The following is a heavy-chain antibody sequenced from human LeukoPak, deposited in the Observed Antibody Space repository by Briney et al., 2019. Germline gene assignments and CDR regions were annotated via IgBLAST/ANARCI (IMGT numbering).Heavy chain of an antibody. CDR2: TYYKSKWYN. Sequence: SQTLSLTCAISGDSVSSNSAAWHWIRQSPSRGLEWLGRTYYKSKWYNDYAASVKSRITINPDTSENQFSLKLNSVTAADTAVYYCAKSNGYGLIDIWGQGTMVTVSS. CDR3: AKSNGYGLIDI. D-gene: IGHD3-22*01. V-gene: IGHV6-1*01. CDR1: GDSVSSNSAA. J-gene: IGHJ3*02.